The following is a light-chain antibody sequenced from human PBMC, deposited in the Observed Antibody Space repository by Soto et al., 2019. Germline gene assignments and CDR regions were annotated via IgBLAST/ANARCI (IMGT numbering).Light chain of an antibody. CDR2: DVS. Sequence: QSALTQPASVSGSPGQSITISCTGTSSDVGGFNYVSWYQQHPGKAPKLIIYDVSTRPSGVSNRFSGSKSGNTASLTISGLHAEDEADYYCRSYRNSRTVVFGGGTQLTVL. J-gene: IGLJ2*01. V-gene: IGLV2-14*01. CDR1: SSDVGGFNY. CDR3: RSYRNSRTVV.